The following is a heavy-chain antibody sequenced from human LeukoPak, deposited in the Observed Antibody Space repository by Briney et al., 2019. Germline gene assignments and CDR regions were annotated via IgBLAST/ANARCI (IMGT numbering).Heavy chain of an antibody. V-gene: IGHV1-8*01. J-gene: IGHJ4*02. CDR3: ARGQNYYDSREIDY. CDR2: MNPNSGNT. D-gene: IGHD3-22*01. CDR1: GYTFTSYD. Sequence: ASVKVSCKASGYTFTSYDINWVRQATGQGLEWMGWMNPNSGNTGYAQKFQGRVTMTRNTSISTAYMELSSLRSEDTAVYYCARGQNYYDSREIDYWGQGTLVTVSS.